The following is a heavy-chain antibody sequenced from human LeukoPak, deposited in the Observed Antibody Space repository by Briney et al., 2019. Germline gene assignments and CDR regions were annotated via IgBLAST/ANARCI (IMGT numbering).Heavy chain of an antibody. CDR2: INPNSGGT. CDR3: ARDLANWGSS. J-gene: IGHJ4*02. D-gene: IGHD7-27*01. V-gene: IGHV1-2*02. CDR1: GYTFTGYY. Sequence: GASVKVSCKASGYTFTGYYVHWVRQAPGQGLEWMGWINPNSGGTNYAQKFQGRVTMTRDTSISTAYMELSRLRSDDTAVYYCARDLANWGSSWGQGTLVTVSS.